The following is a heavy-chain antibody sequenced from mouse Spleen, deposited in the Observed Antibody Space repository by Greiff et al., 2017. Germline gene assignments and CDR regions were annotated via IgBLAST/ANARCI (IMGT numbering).Heavy chain of an antibody. CDR1: GYAFTNYL. CDR2: INPGSGGT. CDR3: EREGSSGYVAWFAY. V-gene: IGHV1-54*01. Sequence: QVQLQQSGAELVRPGTSVKVSCKASGYAFTNYLIEWVKQRPGQGLEWIGVINPGSGGTNYNEKFKGKATLTADKSSSTAYMQLSSLTSEDSAVYFCEREGSSGYVAWFAYWGQGTLVTVSA. J-gene: IGHJ3*01. D-gene: IGHD3-1*01.